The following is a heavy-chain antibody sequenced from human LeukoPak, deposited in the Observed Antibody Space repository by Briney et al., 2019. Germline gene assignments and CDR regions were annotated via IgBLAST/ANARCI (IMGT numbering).Heavy chain of an antibody. J-gene: IGHJ4*02. Sequence: PGGSLRLSCAASGFTFSSYAMSWVRQAPGKGLEWVSAISGSGGSTYYADSVKGRFTISRDNSKNTLYLQMNSLRAEDTAVYYCARGKYYDILTGPIGHFDYWGQGTLVTASS. CDR1: GFTFSSYA. CDR3: ARGKYYDILTGPIGHFDY. CDR2: ISGSGGST. V-gene: IGHV3-23*01. D-gene: IGHD3-9*01.